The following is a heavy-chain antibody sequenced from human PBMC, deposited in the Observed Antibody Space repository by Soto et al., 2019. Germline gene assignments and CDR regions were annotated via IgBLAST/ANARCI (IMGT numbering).Heavy chain of an antibody. J-gene: IGHJ4*02. Sequence: QVQLVQSGAEVKKPGASVKVSCKASGYTFTSYAMHWVRQAPGQRLEWMGWINAGNGNTKYSQKFQGRVTITRDTSASTAYMELSSLRSEDTAVYYCARVRTNRGSVAGGLGYWGQGPLVTVSS. CDR3: ARVRTNRGSVAGGLGY. CDR2: INAGNGNT. CDR1: GYTFTSYA. V-gene: IGHV1-3*01. D-gene: IGHD6-19*01.